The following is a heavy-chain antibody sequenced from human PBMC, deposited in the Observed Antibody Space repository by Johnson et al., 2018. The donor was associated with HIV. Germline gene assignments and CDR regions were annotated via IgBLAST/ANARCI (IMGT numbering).Heavy chain of an antibody. CDR1: GITVSSNY. Sequence: VQLVESGGGLAQPGGSLRLSCAASGITVSSNYMSWVRQAPGKGLEWVSVIFTVGDVYYADSVKGRFTISRDNSKNFLYLQMNSLRPEDTAVYYCARDGRELVTRGSFDVWGQWTVVTVSS. J-gene: IGHJ3*01. D-gene: IGHD5-18*01. CDR2: IFTVGDV. CDR3: ARDGRELVTRGSFDV. V-gene: IGHV3-66*02.